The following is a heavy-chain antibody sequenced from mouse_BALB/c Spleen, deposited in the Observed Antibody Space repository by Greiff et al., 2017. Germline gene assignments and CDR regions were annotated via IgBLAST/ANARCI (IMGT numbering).Heavy chain of an antibody. J-gene: IGHJ4*01. Sequence: EVKVEESGGGLVKPGGSLKLSCAASGFTFSSYAMSWVRQSPEKRLEWVAEISSGGSYTYYPDTVTGRFTISRDNAKNTLYLEMSSLRSEDTAMYYCARDRGTTEDAMDYWGQGTSVTVSS. V-gene: IGHV5-9-4*01. CDR1: GFTFSSYA. CDR3: ARDRGTTEDAMDY. D-gene: IGHD1-1*01. CDR2: ISSGGSYT.